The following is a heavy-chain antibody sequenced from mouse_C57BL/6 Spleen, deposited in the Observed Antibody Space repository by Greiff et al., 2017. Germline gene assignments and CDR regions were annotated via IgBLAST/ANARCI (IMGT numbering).Heavy chain of an antibody. D-gene: IGHD2-4*01. Sequence: VQLQESGPELVKPGASVKISCKASGYSFTSYYIHWVKQRPGQGLEWIGWIYPGSGNTKYNEKFKGKATLTADTSSSTAYMQLSSLTSEDSAVYYCASPYDYDVGYWYFDVWGTGTTVTVSS. CDR1: GYSFTSYY. CDR2: IYPGSGNT. V-gene: IGHV1-66*01. J-gene: IGHJ1*03. CDR3: ASPYDYDVGYWYFDV.